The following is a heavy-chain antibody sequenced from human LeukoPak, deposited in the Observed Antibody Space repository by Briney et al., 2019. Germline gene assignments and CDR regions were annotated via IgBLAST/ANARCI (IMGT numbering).Heavy chain of an antibody. V-gene: IGHV3-11*01. CDR3: AREARGSGRDFDY. J-gene: IGHJ4*02. CDR1: GFIFSDFY. D-gene: IGHD1-26*01. Sequence: EGSLRLSCAASGFIFSDFYMSWIRQAPGMGLEWISYIGTRSNPIYYADSVKGRFTISRDDAKNSLYLQMNSLRDEDTAVYFCAREARGSGRDFDYWGQGILVTVSS. CDR2: IGTRSNPI.